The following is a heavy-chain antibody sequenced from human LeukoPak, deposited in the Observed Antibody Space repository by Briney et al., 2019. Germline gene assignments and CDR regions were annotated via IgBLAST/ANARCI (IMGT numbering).Heavy chain of an antibody. CDR1: GFSFSAYY. V-gene: IGHV3-74*01. Sequence: GGSLILSCAASGFSFSAYYMHWVRQVPGKGLVWVSRINTDGSSTAYADSVKGRFTISRDNAKNTLYLQMNSLRDEDTAVYYCATLSYCRGDCWGQGTLVTVSS. CDR3: ATLSYCRGDC. J-gene: IGHJ4*02. D-gene: IGHD2-21*01. CDR2: INTDGSST.